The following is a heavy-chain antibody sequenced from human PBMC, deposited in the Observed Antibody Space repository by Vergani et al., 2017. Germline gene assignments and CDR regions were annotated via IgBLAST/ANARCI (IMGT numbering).Heavy chain of an antibody. V-gene: IGHV3-49*03. Sequence: VQLVESGGGVVQPGRSLRLSCTASGFTFGDYAMSWFRQAPGTGLEWVGFIRSKAYGGTTEYAASVKGRFTISRDDSKSIAYLQMNSLKTKDTAVYYCTRGRLRITIFGVVIIADAFDIWGQGTMVTVSS. D-gene: IGHD3-3*01. CDR3: TRGRLRITIFGVVIIADAFDI. CDR2: IRSKAYGGTT. J-gene: IGHJ3*02. CDR1: GFTFGDYA.